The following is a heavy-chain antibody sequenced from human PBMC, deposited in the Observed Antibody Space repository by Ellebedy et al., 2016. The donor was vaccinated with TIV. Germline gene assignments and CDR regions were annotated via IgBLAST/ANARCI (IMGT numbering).Heavy chain of an antibody. CDR3: AKDRTPGDGYWVFDF. CDR1: GFPFSSYA. Sequence: PGGSLRLSCAASGFPFSSYAISWVRQAPGKGLEWVSGIVGSGGSRYADSVKGRFTISRDNSKSTLDLQMSSLRAEDTAVYYCAKDRTPGDGYWVFDFWGQGTLVTVST. D-gene: IGHD5-18*01. V-gene: IGHV3-23*01. J-gene: IGHJ4*02. CDR2: IVGSGGSR.